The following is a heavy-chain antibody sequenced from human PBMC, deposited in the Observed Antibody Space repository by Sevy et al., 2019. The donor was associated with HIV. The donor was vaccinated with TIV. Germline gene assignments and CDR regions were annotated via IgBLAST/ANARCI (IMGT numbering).Heavy chain of an antibody. D-gene: IGHD6-13*01. CDR2: ISGSGGST. Sequence: GGSLRLSCAASGFTFSTYTMNWVRQAPGKGLEWVSAISGSGGSTYDADSVKGRFTISRDKSKNTLYLQMNNLRAEDTAVYYCAKGDSTFYGMDVRGQGTTVTVSS. CDR1: GFTFSTYT. J-gene: IGHJ6*02. V-gene: IGHV3-23*01. CDR3: AKGDSTFYGMDV.